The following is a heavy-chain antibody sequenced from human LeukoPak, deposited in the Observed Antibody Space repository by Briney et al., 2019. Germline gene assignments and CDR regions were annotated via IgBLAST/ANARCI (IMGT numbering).Heavy chain of an antibody. J-gene: IGHJ3*02. CDR3: ATTARGDCSSTSCYGLGYAFDI. D-gene: IGHD2-2*01. CDR1: GGTFSSYA. V-gene: IGHV1-69*13. CDR2: IIPIFGTA. Sequence: SVKVSCEASGGTFSSYAISWVRQAPGQGLEWMGGIIPIFGTANYAQKFQGRVTITADESTSTAYMELSSLRSEDTAVYYCATTARGDCSSTSCYGLGYAFDIWGQGTMVTVSS.